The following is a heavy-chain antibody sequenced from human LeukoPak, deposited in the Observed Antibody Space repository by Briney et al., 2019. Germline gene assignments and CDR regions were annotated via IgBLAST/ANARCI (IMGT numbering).Heavy chain of an antibody. CDR1: GGSISSHY. V-gene: IGHV4-59*11. J-gene: IGHJ3*02. CDR3: AREVRSNSDAFDI. CDR2: IYYSGST. Sequence: SETLSLTCTVSGGSISSHYWSWIRQPPGKGLEWIGYIYYSGSTNYNPSLKSRVTISVDTSKNQFSLKLSSVTAADTAVYYCAREVRSNSDAFDIWGQGTMVTVSS. D-gene: IGHD6-6*01.